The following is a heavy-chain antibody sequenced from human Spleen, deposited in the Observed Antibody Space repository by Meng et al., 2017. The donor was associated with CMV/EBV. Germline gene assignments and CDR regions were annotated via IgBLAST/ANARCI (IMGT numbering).Heavy chain of an antibody. CDR1: GVSINSANW. CDR2: IYHSGST. D-gene: IGHD6-6*01. Sequence: SGTLSLTCGVSGVSINSANWRSWVRQPPGKGLEWIGEIYHSGSTHYNPSLKSRVTMSIDKSKNEFSLNLISVTAADTAVYYCVRAFSSWGQGTLVTVSS. J-gene: IGHJ5*02. V-gene: IGHV4-4*02. CDR3: VRAFSS.